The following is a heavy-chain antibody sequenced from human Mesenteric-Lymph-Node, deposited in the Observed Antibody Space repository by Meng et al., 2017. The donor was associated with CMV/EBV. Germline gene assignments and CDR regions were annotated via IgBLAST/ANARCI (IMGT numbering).Heavy chain of an antibody. V-gene: IGHV4-34*01. J-gene: IGHJ4*02. D-gene: IGHD6-13*01. CDR3: ARGVLSWYREEY. CDR1: GGSFSGYY. Sequence: SETLSPTCAVCGGSFSGYYWSWIRQPPGKGLEWFGGINHSGSTNYNPSLKSRVTISVDTSKKQFSLKLSSVTAADTAVYYCARGVLSWYREEYWGQGTLVTVSS. CDR2: INHSGST.